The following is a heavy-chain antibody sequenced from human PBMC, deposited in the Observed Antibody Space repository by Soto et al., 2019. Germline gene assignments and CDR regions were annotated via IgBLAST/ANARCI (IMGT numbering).Heavy chain of an antibody. CDR2: ISSSSSYI. Sequence: GGSLRLSCAASGFTFSSYSMNWVRQAPGKGLEWVSSISSSSSYIYYADSVKGRFTISRDNAKNSLYLQMNSLRAEDTAVYYCARDMTRAHPLLSRPFDYWGQGTMVTVSS. J-gene: IGHJ4*02. CDR3: ARDMTRAHPLLSRPFDY. V-gene: IGHV3-21*01. CDR1: GFTFSSYS. D-gene: IGHD4-17*01.